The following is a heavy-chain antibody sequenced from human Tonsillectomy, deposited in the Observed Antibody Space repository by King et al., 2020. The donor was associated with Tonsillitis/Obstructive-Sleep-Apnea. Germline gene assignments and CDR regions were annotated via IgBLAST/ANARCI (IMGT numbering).Heavy chain of an antibody. CDR3: ARDRGDFDWCHDAFDI. CDR2: INSYGSST. CDR1: GFTFSSYW. Sequence: VQLVESGGGLVQPGGSLRLSCAASGFTFSSYWMHWVRQAPGKGLVWVSRINSYGSSTSYAESVKGRFTISRDKSKNTLYLQMNSLRAEDTAVYYCARDRGDFDWCHDAFDIWGQGTMVTVSS. J-gene: IGHJ3*02. V-gene: IGHV3-74*01. D-gene: IGHD3-9*01.